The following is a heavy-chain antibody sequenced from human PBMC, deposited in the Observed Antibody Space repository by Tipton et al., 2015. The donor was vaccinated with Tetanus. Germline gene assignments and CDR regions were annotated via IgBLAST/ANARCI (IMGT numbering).Heavy chain of an antibody. D-gene: IGHD2-2*01. J-gene: IGHJ4*02. Sequence: TLSLTCAVSGGAFSGYLWSWIRQSPGKGLEWIGEINQSGSTIYNPFLKSRVTIAVDTFKTQFSLTLPSATAADTAVYYCARAGFEGSSSSCYFAHWGLGVLVIVSS. V-gene: IGHV4-34*01. CDR3: ARAGFEGSSSSCYFAH. CDR1: GGAFSGYL. CDR2: INQSGST.